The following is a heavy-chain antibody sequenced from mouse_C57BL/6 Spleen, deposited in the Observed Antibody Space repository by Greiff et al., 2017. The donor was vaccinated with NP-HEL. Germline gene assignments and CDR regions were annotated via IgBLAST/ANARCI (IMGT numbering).Heavy chain of an antibody. V-gene: IGHV2-2*01. J-gene: IGHJ1*03. CDR3: ARHTEYFDV. Sequence: QVQLKQSGPGLVQPSQSLSITCTVSGFSLTSYGVHWVRQSPGKGLEWLGVIWSGGSTDYNAAFISRLSISKDNSKSQVFFKMNSLQADDTAIYYCARHTEYFDVWGTGTTVTVSS. CDR1: GFSLTSYG. CDR2: IWSGGST. D-gene: IGHD3-1*01.